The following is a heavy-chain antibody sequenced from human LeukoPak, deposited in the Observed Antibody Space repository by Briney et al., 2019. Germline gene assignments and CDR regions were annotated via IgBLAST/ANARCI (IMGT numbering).Heavy chain of an antibody. CDR3: VREEGVVAFSHYFGMDV. CDR1: GDRVSSNSAA. V-gene: IGHV6-1*01. CDR2: KYYRSKRYN. J-gene: IGHJ6*02. Sequence: SQTLSLTCAISGDRVSSNSAAWSWIRQSPSGGLEWLGRKYYRSKRYNDSAGSVKSRIIIKSDKSKYQYSLQLNSVTPEDTAVYYCVREEGVVAFSHYFGMDVWGQRTTVSV. D-gene: IGHD2-15*01.